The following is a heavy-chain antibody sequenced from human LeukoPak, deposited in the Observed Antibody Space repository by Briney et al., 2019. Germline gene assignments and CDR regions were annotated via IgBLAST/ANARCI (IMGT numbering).Heavy chain of an antibody. J-gene: IGHJ5*02. D-gene: IGHD3-10*01. V-gene: IGHV3-11*01. Sequence: GGSLRLSCAASGFTFSDYYMSWIRQAPGKGLEWVSYISSSGSTIYYADSVKGRFTISRDNAKNSLYLQMNSLRAEDTAVYYCARDAVRGNLNWFDPWGQGTLVTVSS. CDR1: GFTFSDYY. CDR2: ISSSGSTI. CDR3: ARDAVRGNLNWFDP.